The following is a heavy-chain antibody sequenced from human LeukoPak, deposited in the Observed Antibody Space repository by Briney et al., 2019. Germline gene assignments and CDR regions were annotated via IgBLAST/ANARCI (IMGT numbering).Heavy chain of an antibody. D-gene: IGHD5-24*01. V-gene: IGHV4-59*01. Sequence: SETLSLTCTVSGGSISSYYWSWIPEPPGKGLEWIGYIYYSGSTNYNPSLKSRVTISVDTSKNQFSLKLSSVTAADTAVYYCARDRYMRGDAFDIWGQGTMVTVSS. CDR3: ARDRYMRGDAFDI. CDR2: IYYSGST. J-gene: IGHJ3*02. CDR1: GGSISSYY.